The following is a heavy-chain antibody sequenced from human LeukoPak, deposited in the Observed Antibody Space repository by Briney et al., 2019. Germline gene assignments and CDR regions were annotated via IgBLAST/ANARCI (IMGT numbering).Heavy chain of an antibody. D-gene: IGHD2-15*01. CDR1: GFTFSSYS. CDR3: ARFGYCSGGSCYVLQSFDY. V-gene: IGHV3-21*01. Sequence: GGSLRLSCAASGFTFSSYSMNWVRQAPGKGLEWVPSISSSSSYIYYADSVKGRLTISRDNAKNSLYLQMNSLRAEDTAAYYCARFGYCSGGSCYVLQSFDYWGQGTLVTVSS. CDR2: ISSSSSYI. J-gene: IGHJ4*02.